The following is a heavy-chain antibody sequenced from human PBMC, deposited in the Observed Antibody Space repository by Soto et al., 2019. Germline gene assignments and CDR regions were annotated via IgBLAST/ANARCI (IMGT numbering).Heavy chain of an antibody. CDR3: ARGYCISTSCYLY. D-gene: IGHD2-2*01. V-gene: IGHV3-21*01. CDR1: GFIFSSYS. Sequence: EVQLVESGGGLVKPGGSLRLSCAASGFIFSSYSMNWVRQAPGKGLEWVSSISSSSSYIYYADSVKGRFTISRDNAKNSLYLQMNSLRAEDTAVYYCARGYCISTSCYLYWGQGTLVTVSS. CDR2: ISSSSSYI. J-gene: IGHJ4*02.